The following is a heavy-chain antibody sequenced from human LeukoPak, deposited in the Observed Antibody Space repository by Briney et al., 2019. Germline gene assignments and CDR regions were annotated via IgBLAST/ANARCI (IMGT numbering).Heavy chain of an antibody. CDR2: ISTYNDNT. D-gene: IGHD6-13*01. Sequence: ASVTVSCKASGYTFTSYGVSWVRQAPGQGLEWMGWISTYNDNTNNLQKVQDRVTMTTDTSTSTDYMELRSLTSDDTAVYYCARVRLVSSSSWYASFDYWGQGTLVTVSS. CDR3: ARVRLVSSSSWYASFDY. J-gene: IGHJ4*02. CDR1: GYTFTSYG. V-gene: IGHV1-18*01.